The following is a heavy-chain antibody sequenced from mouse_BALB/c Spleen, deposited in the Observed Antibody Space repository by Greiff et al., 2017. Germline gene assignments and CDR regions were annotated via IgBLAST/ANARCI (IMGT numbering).Heavy chain of an antibody. D-gene: IGHD1-1*01. V-gene: IGHV1-9*01. CDR2: ILPGSGST. Sequence: QVQLQQSGAELMKPGASVKISCKATGYTFSSYWIEWVKQRPGHGLEWIGEILPGSGSTNYNEKFKGKATFTADTSSNTAYMQLSSLTSEDSAVYYCARYPITTVVATYYAMDYWGQGTSVTVSS. CDR3: ARYPITTVVATYYAMDY. CDR1: GYTFSSYW. J-gene: IGHJ4*01.